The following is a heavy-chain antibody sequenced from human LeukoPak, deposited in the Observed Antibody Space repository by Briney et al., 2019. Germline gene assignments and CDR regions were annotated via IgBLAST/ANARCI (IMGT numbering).Heavy chain of an antibody. Sequence: SETLSLTCAVYGGSFSGYYWSWIRQPPGKGLEWIGEINHSGSTNYNPSLKSRVTISVDTSKNQFSLTLSSVPAADTAVYYCARGVLRFFDWLLPYYFDYGGQGPRVTVP. V-gene: IGHV4-34*01. J-gene: IGHJ4*02. CDR3: ARGVLRFFDWLLPYYFDY. D-gene: IGHD3-9*01. CDR2: INHSGST. CDR1: GGSFSGYY.